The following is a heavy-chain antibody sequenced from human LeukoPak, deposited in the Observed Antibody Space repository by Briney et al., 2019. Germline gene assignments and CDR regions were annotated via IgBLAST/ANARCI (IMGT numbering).Heavy chain of an antibody. CDR1: GFTFSSYA. J-gene: IGHJ4*02. Sequence: PGGSLRLSCAASGFTFSSYAMSWVRQAPGKGLEWVSDISGSGGSTYYADSVKGRFTISRDNAKNSLYLQMNSLRAEDTAVYYCVRLRGGYNYALGPFDFWGQGTLVTVSS. D-gene: IGHD5-18*01. CDR2: ISGSGGST. V-gene: IGHV3-23*01. CDR3: VRLRGGYNYALGPFDF.